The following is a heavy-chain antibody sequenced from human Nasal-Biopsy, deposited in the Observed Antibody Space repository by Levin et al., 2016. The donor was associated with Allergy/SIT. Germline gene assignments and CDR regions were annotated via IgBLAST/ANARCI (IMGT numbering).Heavy chain of an antibody. CDR1: GFTFINYA. V-gene: IGHV3-23*01. CDR3: AKHMIRGLRTFGPFDY. D-gene: IGHD3-10*01. Sequence: GESLKISCATSGFTFINYAVTWVRQAPGKGLEWVSAITSSGDNTYYADSVRGRFTLSRDNSKNTLSLQMNSLRDEDTAVYYCAKHMIRGLRTFGPFDYWGQGTLVTVSS. CDR2: ITSSGDNT. J-gene: IGHJ4*02.